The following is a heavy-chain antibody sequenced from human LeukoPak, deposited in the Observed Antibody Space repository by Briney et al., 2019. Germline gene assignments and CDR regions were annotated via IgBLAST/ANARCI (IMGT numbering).Heavy chain of an antibody. Sequence: ASVKVSCKASGYTFTGYYMHWVRQAPGQGLEWMGWINPNSGGTNYAQKFQGRVTMTRHTSISTAYMELSRLRSDDTAVYYCATEWSDFWSGYVAFDIWGQGTMVTVSS. CDR3: ATEWSDFWSGYVAFDI. V-gene: IGHV1-2*02. CDR1: GYTFTGYY. D-gene: IGHD3-3*01. CDR2: INPNSGGT. J-gene: IGHJ3*02.